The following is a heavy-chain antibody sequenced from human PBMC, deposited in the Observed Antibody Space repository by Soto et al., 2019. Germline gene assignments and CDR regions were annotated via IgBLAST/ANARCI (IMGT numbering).Heavy chain of an antibody. CDR1: GLSVSTSGVG. Sequence: QITLKESGPTLVKPTQTLTLTCTFSGLSVSTSGVGVSWIRQPPGKALEWLALIYWEDDKRYSPSLKSRLTITRDPSKNQVVVTMTNVDPEDTATYFCARSTGATTFDYWGQGTLVTVSS. CDR3: ARSTGATTFDY. V-gene: IGHV2-5*02. CDR2: IYWEDDK. D-gene: IGHD1-26*01. J-gene: IGHJ4*02.